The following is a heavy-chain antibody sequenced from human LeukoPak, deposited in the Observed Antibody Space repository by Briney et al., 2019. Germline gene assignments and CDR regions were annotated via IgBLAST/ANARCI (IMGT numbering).Heavy chain of an antibody. D-gene: IGHD3-22*01. J-gene: IGHJ4*02. CDR1: GFTFSSYE. Sequence: GGSLRLSCAASGFTFSSYEMNWVRQAPGKGLEWVSYISSSGSTIYYADSVKGRFTISRDNAKNSLYLQMNSLRAEDTAVYYCARVTYYYDSSGYPLYYSDYWGQGTLVTVSS. V-gene: IGHV3-48*03. CDR2: ISSSGSTI. CDR3: ARVTYYYDSSGYPLYYSDY.